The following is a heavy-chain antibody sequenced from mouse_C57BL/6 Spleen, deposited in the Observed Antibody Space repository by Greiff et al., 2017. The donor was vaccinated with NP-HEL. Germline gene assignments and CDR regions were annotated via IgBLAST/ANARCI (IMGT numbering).Heavy chain of an antibody. CDR2: IYPGSGST. Sequence: VQLQQPGAELVKPGASVKMSCKASGYTFTSYWITWVKQRPGQGLVWIGDIYPGSGSTNYNEKFKSKATLTVDTSSSTAYMQLSSLTSEDSAVYYCARRGTTVVVHWYFDVWGTGTTVTVSS. CDR3: ARRGTTVVVHWYFDV. J-gene: IGHJ1*03. CDR1: GYTFTSYW. V-gene: IGHV1-55*01. D-gene: IGHD1-1*01.